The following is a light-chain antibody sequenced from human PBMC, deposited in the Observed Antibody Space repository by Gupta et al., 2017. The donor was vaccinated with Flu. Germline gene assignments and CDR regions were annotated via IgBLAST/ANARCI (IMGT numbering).Light chain of an antibody. CDR1: NIGSKS. V-gene: IGLV3-21*02. CDR3: QVWYSGGDLVV. CDR2: DAS. Sequence: LTHPPSVSVAPGQTARITCGGDNIGSKSVHWYQQKPGQAPVLVLSDASDRPSGIPERFFGSNSGSTATLTISRVEAGDEADYFCQVWYSGGDLVVFGGGTKLTVL. J-gene: IGLJ2*01.